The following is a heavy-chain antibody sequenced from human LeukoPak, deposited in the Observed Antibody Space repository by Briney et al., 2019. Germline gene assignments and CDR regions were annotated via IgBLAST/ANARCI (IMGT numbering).Heavy chain of an antibody. Sequence: PGGSLRLSCAASGFTFGTYNMNWVRQAPGKWLEWVSSISSGSGSIYYADSVKGRFTISRDNAKNSLYLQMNSLRAEDTALYYCARGGRGYYFDFWGQGILVTVSS. CDR2: ISSGSGSI. J-gene: IGHJ4*02. CDR3: ARGGRGYYFDF. D-gene: IGHD5-12*01. V-gene: IGHV3-21*01. CDR1: GFTFGTYN.